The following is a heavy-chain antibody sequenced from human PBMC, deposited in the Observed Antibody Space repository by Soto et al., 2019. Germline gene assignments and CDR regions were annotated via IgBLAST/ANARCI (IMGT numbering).Heavy chain of an antibody. Sequence: EVQLLESGGGLVQPGGSLRLSCAASGFTFSSYAMSWVRQAPGKGLEWVSGISGSGGSTYYADSVKGRFSISRDNSKNTLYLQMNSLRAEDTAVYYCAKAPRLELRAKIRYYYYMDVWGKGTTVTVSS. D-gene: IGHD1-7*01. CDR3: AKAPRLELRAKIRYYYYMDV. CDR1: GFTFSSYA. J-gene: IGHJ6*03. CDR2: ISGSGGST. V-gene: IGHV3-23*01.